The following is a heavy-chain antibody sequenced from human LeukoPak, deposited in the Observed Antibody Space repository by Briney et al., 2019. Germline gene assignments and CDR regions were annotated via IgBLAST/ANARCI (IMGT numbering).Heavy chain of an antibody. Sequence: SETLSLTCTVSGGSISSYYWTWIRQPPGKGLEWIGYIYYSGSTNYNPSLKSRVTISVDTSKNQFSLKVSSVTAADTAVYYCARDSGPRFDYWGQGTLVTVSS. J-gene: IGHJ4*02. CDR3: ARDSGPRFDY. V-gene: IGHV4-59*01. CDR2: IYYSGST. CDR1: GGSISSYY. D-gene: IGHD6-19*01.